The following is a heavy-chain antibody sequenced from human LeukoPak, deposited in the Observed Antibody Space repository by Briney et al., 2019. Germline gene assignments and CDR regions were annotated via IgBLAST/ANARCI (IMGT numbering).Heavy chain of an antibody. Sequence: SETLSLTCAVYGGSFSGYYWSWIRQPPGKGLEWIGYIYYSGSTYYNPSLKSRVTISVDTSKNQFSLKLSSVTAADTAVYYCARRGPVVVVAATPSLYYFDYWGQGTLVTVSS. CDR1: GGSFSGYY. CDR2: IYYSGST. V-gene: IGHV4-34*09. J-gene: IGHJ4*02. CDR3: ARRGPVVVVAATPSLYYFDY. D-gene: IGHD2-15*01.